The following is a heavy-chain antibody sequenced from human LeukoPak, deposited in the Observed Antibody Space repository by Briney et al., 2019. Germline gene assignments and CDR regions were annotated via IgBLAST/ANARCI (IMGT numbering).Heavy chain of an antibody. Sequence: PSETLSLTCAVSGYSISSGYYWGWIRQPPGKGLEWIGSIYHSGSTYYNPSLKSRVTISVDTSKNQFSLKLSSVTAADTAVYYCARDSAIWSGNGHYFDYWGQGTLVTVSS. CDR2: IYHSGST. CDR1: GYSISSGYY. V-gene: IGHV4-38-2*02. CDR3: ARDSAIWSGNGHYFDY. J-gene: IGHJ4*02. D-gene: IGHD3-3*01.